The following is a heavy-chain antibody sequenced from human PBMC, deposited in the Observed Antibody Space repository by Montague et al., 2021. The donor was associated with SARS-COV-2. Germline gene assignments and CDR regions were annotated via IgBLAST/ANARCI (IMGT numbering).Heavy chain of an antibody. CDR1: GGSISSGSYY. Sequence: TLSLTYTVSGGSISSGSYYWSWIRQPAGKGLEWIGCIYSSGSTNYNPSLKSRVTMSVDTSKNQFSLNVSSVTAADTAVYYCARDYGDYSYYYGLDGWGQGSTVIVTS. CDR3: ARDYGDYSYYYGLDG. D-gene: IGHD4-17*01. J-gene: IGHJ6*02. CDR2: IYSSGST. V-gene: IGHV4-61*02.